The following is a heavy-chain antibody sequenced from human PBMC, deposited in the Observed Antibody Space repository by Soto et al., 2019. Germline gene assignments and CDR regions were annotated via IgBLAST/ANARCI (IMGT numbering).Heavy chain of an antibody. Sequence: PXXSLKISCKGSGYSFTSYWIVWVRQMPGKGLEWMGIIYPGDSDTRYSPSFQGQVTISADKSISTAYLQWSSLKASDTAMYYCARFVGSGSYYYYYMDVWGKGTTVTVSS. J-gene: IGHJ6*03. CDR1: GYSFTSYW. V-gene: IGHV5-51*01. CDR2: IYPGDSDT. D-gene: IGHD3-10*01. CDR3: ARFVGSGSYYYYYMDV.